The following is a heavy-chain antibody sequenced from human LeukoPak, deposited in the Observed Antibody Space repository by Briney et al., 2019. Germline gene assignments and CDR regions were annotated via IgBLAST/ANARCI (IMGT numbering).Heavy chain of an antibody. D-gene: IGHD6-19*01. CDR1: GYTFTSYG. Sequence: ASVKVSCKASGYTFTSYGISWVRQAPGQGLEWMGWISAYNGNTNYAQKLQGGVTMTTDTSTSTAYMELRSLRSDDTAVYYCARGLQENLAWLQAFSAFDIWGQGTMVTVSS. V-gene: IGHV1-18*01. CDR2: ISAYNGNT. J-gene: IGHJ3*02. CDR3: ARGLQENLAWLQAFSAFDI.